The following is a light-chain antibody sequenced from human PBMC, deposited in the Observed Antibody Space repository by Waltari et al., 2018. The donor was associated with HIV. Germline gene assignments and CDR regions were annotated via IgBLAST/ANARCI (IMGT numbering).Light chain of an antibody. CDR1: SRDVGGYNY. J-gene: IGLJ1*01. V-gene: IGLV2-14*03. Sequence: QSALTQPASVSGSPGQSITISCPGTSRDVGGYNYASWYQQHPGKAPKLMIYDVSNRPSGVSNRFSGSKSGNTASLTISGLQAEDEADYYCSSYTSSSPYAFGTGTKVTVL. CDR3: SSYTSSSPYA. CDR2: DVS.